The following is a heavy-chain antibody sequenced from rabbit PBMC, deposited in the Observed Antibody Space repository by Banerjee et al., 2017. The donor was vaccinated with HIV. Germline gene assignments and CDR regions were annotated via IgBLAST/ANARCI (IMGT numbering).Heavy chain of an antibody. CDR3: ARVPFNSSIGYLHAMDL. D-gene: IGHD1-1*01. V-gene: IGHV1S47*01. Sequence: QEQLVESGGGLVTPGGNLTLTCKASGFDFSNYGVSWVRQAPGKGLEWIGYIDPVFGSTSYASWVNGRFTISSHNAQNSVDLQMNSLTAADTATYFCARVPFNSSIGYLHAMDLWGQGTLVTVS. CDR2: IDPVFGST. J-gene: IGHJ3*01. CDR1: GFDFSNYG.